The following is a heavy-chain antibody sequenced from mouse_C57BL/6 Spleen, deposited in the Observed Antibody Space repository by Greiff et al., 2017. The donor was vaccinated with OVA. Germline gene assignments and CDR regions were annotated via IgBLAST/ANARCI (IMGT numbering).Heavy chain of an antibody. CDR2: ISYDGSN. CDR1: GYSITSGYY. CDR3: AREGYYGSSNY. Sequence: EVKLVESGPGLVKPSQSLSLTCSVTGYSITSGYYWNWIRQFPGNKLEWMGYISYDGSNNYNPSLKNRISITRDTSKNQFFLKLNSVTTEDTATYYCAREGYYGSSNYWGQGTTLTVSS. J-gene: IGHJ2*01. V-gene: IGHV3-6*01. D-gene: IGHD1-1*01.